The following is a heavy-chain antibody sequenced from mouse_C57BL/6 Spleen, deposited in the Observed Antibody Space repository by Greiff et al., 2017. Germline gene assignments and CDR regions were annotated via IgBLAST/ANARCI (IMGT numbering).Heavy chain of an antibody. CDR3: ARHYYSNLYYYAMDY. J-gene: IGHJ4*01. Sequence: EVQGVESGGDLVKPGGSLKLSCAASGFTFSSYGMSWVRQTPDKRLEWVATISSGGSYTYYPDGVKGRFTISRDNAKNTLYLQMGSLKSEDTAMYYCARHYYSNLYYYAMDYWGQGTSVTVSS. CDR1: GFTFSSYG. CDR2: ISSGGSYT. V-gene: IGHV5-6*01. D-gene: IGHD2-5*01.